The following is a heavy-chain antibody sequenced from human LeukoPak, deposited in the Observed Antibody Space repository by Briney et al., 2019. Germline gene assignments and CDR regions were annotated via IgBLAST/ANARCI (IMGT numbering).Heavy chain of an antibody. CDR1: GGSISSYY. V-gene: IGHV4-59*01. D-gene: IGHD5-18*01. Sequence: SETLSLTCTVSGGSISSYYWSWIRQPPGKGLEWIWYIYYSGSTNYNPSLKSRVTISVDTSKNQFSLKLSSVTAADTAVYYCARAWSSDSSYYYGMDVWGQGTTVTVSS. CDR2: IYYSGST. CDR3: ARAWSSDSSYYYGMDV. J-gene: IGHJ6*02.